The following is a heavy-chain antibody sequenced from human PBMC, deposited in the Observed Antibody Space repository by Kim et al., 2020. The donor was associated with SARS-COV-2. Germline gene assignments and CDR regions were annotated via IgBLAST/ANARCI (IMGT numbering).Heavy chain of an antibody. D-gene: IGHD6-19*01. CDR1: GFTVSSNY. Sequence: GGSLRLSCAASGFTVSSNYMSWVRQAPGKGLEWVSVIYSGGSTYYADSVKGRFTISRDNSKNTLYLQMNSLRAEDTAVYYCASSTLGSSGWYGAYYYYYGMDVWGQGTTVTVSS. J-gene: IGHJ6*02. CDR2: IYSGGST. CDR3: ASSTLGSSGWYGAYYYYYGMDV. V-gene: IGHV3-66*01.